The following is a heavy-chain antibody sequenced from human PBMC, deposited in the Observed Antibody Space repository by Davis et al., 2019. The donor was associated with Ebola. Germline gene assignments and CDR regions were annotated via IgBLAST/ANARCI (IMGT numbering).Heavy chain of an antibody. CDR3: ARGRFIMVRGVDY. D-gene: IGHD3-10*01. Sequence: MPGGSLRLSCAVSGGSISSSNWWSWVRQPPGKGLEWIGEIYHSGSTNYNPSLKSRVTISVDTSKNQFSLKLSSVTAADTAVYYCARGRFIMVRGVDYWGQGTLVTVSS. CDR2: IYHSGST. CDR1: GGSISSSNW. V-gene: IGHV4-4*02. J-gene: IGHJ4*02.